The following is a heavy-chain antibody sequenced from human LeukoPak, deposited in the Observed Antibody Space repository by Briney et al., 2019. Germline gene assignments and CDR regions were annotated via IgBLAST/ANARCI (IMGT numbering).Heavy chain of an antibody. CDR1: GFTFSSYW. V-gene: IGHV3-74*01. D-gene: IGHD3-22*01. CDR3: ARAPSKIGGYYPEYFRH. CDR2: IKSDGST. Sequence: GGSLRLSCAASGFTFSSYWMHWVRQAPGKGLVWVSRIKSDGSTNYADSVKGRFTISRDNAKNTVSLQMNSLRAEDTGVYYCARAPSKIGGYYPEYFRHWGQGTLVTVSS. J-gene: IGHJ1*01.